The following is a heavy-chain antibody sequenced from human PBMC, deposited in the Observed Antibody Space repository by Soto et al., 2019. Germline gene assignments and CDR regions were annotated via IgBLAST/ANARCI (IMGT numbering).Heavy chain of an antibody. CDR1: GESFSGYY. V-gene: IGHV4-34*01. D-gene: IGHD6-13*01. J-gene: IGHJ4*02. CDR3: ARSYGSSWYMTFDY. Sequence: PSETLSLTCAVYGESFSGYYWSWIRQPPGKGLEWIGEINHSGSTNYNPSLKSRVTISVDTSKNQFSLKLSSVTAADTAVYYCARSYGSSWYMTFDYWGQGTQVTVSS. CDR2: INHSGST.